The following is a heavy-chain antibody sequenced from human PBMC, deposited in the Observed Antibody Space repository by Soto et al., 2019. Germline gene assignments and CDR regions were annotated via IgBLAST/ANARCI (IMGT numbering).Heavy chain of an antibody. CDR3: AKDMGSIAVAGLDY. CDR1: GFTFDDYA. J-gene: IGHJ4*02. D-gene: IGHD6-19*01. V-gene: IGHV3-9*01. Sequence: DVQLVESGGGLVQPGRSLRLSCAASGFTFDDYAMHWVRQAPGKGLEWVSGISWNSGSIGYADSVKGRFTISRDNAKNSLYLQMNSLRAEDTALYYCAKDMGSIAVAGLDYWGQGTLVTVSS. CDR2: ISWNSGSI.